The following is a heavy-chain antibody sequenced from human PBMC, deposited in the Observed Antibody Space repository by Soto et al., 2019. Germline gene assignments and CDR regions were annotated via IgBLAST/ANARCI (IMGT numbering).Heavy chain of an antibody. CDR3: ARHISSSGWYYGPPALDY. CDR1: GGSISSSSYY. V-gene: IGHV4-39*01. CDR2: IYYSGST. D-gene: IGHD6-19*01. J-gene: IGHJ4*02. Sequence: QLQLQESGPGLVKPSETLSLTCTVSGGSISSSSYYWGWIRQPPGKGLEWIGSIYYSGSTYYNPSLKSRVTISVDTSKNQFSLKLSSVTAADTAVYYCARHISSSGWYYGPPALDYWGQGTLVTVSS.